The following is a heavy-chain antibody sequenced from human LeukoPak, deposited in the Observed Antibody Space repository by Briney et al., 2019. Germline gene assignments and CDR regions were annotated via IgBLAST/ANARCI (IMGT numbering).Heavy chain of an antibody. CDR3: AKAARYCSGGSCYRGVDYFDC. CDR1: GFTFSSYG. V-gene: IGHV3-30*18. Sequence: GRSLRLSCAASGFTFSSYGMHWVRQAPGKGLEWVAIISYDGNNKYYADSVKGRFTISRDNSRNTLSLQMNSLRAEDTALYYCAKAARYCSGGSCYRGVDYFDCWGQGTLVTVSS. J-gene: IGHJ4*02. D-gene: IGHD2-15*01. CDR2: ISYDGNNK.